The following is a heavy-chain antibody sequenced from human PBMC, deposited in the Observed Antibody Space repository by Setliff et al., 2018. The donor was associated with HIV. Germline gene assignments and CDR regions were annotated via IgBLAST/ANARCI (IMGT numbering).Heavy chain of an antibody. V-gene: IGHV3-7*01. CDR1: GFTLSNFW. Sequence: GGSLRLSCAASGFTLSNFWMTWVRQAPGKGLEWVASIKQDGSEKNYVDSVKGRFTLSRDNAKNSLYLQMNSLTSEDTAVYYCAKVRALTYCRGDSCYCFDYWGQGTLVTVSS. J-gene: IGHJ4*02. CDR2: IKQDGSEK. CDR3: AKVRALTYCRGDSCYCFDY. D-gene: IGHD2-15*01.